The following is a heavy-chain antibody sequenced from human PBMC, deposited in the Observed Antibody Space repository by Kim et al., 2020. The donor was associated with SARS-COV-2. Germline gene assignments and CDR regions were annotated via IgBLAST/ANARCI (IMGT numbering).Heavy chain of an antibody. CDR3: ATDGPAHLRFDP. V-gene: IGHV3-48*03. J-gene: IGHJ5*02. CDR1: RFTFSSYE. CDR2: ISSRGRTI. Sequence: GGSLRLSCAASRFTFSSYEMNWVRQAPGKGLEWIAYISSRGRTISYADSVKGRFTISRDNAKNSLYLQMNSLRVEDMGVYYCATDGPAHLRFDPWGQGTLVTVSS.